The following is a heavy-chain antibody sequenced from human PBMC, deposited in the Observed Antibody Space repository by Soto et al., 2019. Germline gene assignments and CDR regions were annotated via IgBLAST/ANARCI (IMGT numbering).Heavy chain of an antibody. CDR1: GGSIGSGAYY. CDR2: MYYTGRT. Sequence: QVQLQESGPGLVKPSQTLSLNCTVSGGSIGSGAYYWSWIRQHPGKGLEWVGYMYYTGRTYYNPSLESRVLISGDTSKNHFSLNMNAVTAADTAVYCGARSRAFSHWDSGADAFDIWGQGTVVTVSS. D-gene: IGHD1-7*01. CDR3: ARSRAFSHWDSGADAFDI. V-gene: IGHV4-31*03. J-gene: IGHJ3*02.